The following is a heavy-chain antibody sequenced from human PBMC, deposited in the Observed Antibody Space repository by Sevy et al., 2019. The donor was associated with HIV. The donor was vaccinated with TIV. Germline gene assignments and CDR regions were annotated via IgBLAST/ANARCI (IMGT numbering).Heavy chain of an antibody. J-gene: IGHJ3*01. CDR1: AFTFSSYD. V-gene: IGHV3-13*01. D-gene: IGHD6-13*01. Sequence: GGSLRLSCAATAFTFSSYDMHWVRQVVGKGLEWVSSIGLSGDTYFAGSVKGRFTISRDNVKNYLYLQMSSLRAGDTAVYYCARETAADAFDVWGQGTFVTVSS. CDR2: IGLSGDT. CDR3: ARETAADAFDV.